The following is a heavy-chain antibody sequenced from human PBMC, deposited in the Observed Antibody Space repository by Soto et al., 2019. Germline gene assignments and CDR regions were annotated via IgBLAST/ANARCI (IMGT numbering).Heavy chain of an antibody. V-gene: IGHV1-69*13. CDR1: GGTFSSYA. CDR2: IIPIFGTA. D-gene: IGHD3-3*01. CDR3: ARDQGYDFWSGYFGPMDV. J-gene: IGHJ6*02. Sequence: ASVKVSCKASGGTFSSYAISWVRQAPGQGLEWMGGIIPIFGTANYAQKFQGRVTITADESTSTAYMELSSLRSEDTAVYYCARDQGYDFWSGYFGPMDVWGQGTTVTVSS.